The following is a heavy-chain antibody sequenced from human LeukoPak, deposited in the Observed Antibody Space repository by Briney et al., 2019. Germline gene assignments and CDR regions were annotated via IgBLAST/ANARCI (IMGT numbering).Heavy chain of an antibody. D-gene: IGHD2-2*01. Sequence: GGSLRLSCAASGFTFSSYWMHWVRQAPWEGLVWVSRINSDGSITTYADSVRGRFTISRDNAKSTLYLQMNSLRAEDTAVYYCASSTQISKYADYWGQGALVTVSS. CDR2: INSDGSIT. CDR1: GFTFSSYW. CDR3: ASSTQISKYADY. V-gene: IGHV3-74*01. J-gene: IGHJ4*02.